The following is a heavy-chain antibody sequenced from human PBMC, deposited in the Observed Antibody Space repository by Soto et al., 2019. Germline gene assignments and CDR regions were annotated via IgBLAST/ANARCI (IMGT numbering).Heavy chain of an antibody. CDR1: GFTFSSYS. CDR3: ARDHGTMVRGVDFDY. CDR2: ISSSSSTI. Sequence: GGSLRLSCAASGFTFSSYSMNWVRQAPGKGLEWVSSISSSSSTIYYADSVKGRFTISRDNAKNSLYLQMNSLRAEDTAVYYCARDHGTMVRGVDFDYWGQGTLVTVSS. J-gene: IGHJ4*02. V-gene: IGHV3-48*01. D-gene: IGHD3-10*01.